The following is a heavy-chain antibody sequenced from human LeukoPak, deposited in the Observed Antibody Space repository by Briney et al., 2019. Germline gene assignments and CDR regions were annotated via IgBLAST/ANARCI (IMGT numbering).Heavy chain of an antibody. CDR3: ARGHRRRSGSYKGSFDY. CDR2: MNPNSYNT. D-gene: IGHD1-26*01. Sequence: GASVKVSCKASGSPFGSYDINWVRPATGQGLEWMGWMNPNSYNTGYPQKFQGRVTMTMNTSITTAYMELSSLRTEDTAIYYCARGHRRRSGSYKGSFDYWGQGTLVTVSS. CDR1: GSPFGSYD. V-gene: IGHV1-8*01. J-gene: IGHJ4*02.